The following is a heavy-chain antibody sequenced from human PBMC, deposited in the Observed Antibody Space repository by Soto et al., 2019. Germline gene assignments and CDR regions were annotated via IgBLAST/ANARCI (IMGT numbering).Heavy chain of an antibody. CDR3: ARDLGSTSWEGWFDP. CDR2: IYYSGST. J-gene: IGHJ5*02. V-gene: IGHV4-59*01. CDR1: GGSISSCC. D-gene: IGHD2-2*01. Sequence: SETLSLTCTVSGGSISSCCWSWIRQPPGKGLEWIGYIYYSGSTNYNPSLKSRVTISVDTSKNQFSLKLSSVTAADTAVYYCARDLGSTSWEGWFDPWGQGTLVTVSS.